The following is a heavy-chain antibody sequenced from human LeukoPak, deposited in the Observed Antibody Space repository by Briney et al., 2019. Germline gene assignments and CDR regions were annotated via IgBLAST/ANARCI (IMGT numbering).Heavy chain of an antibody. CDR1: GFTFDDYA. D-gene: IGHD3-10*01. Sequence: SLRLSCAASGFTFDDYAMHWVRQAPGEGLEWASGISWNSGSIGYADSVKGRFTISRDNAKNSLYLQMNSLRAEDMALYYCAKGEITMVRGVITNWGQGTLVTVSS. CDR3: AKGEITMVRGVITN. V-gene: IGHV3-9*03. CDR2: ISWNSGSI. J-gene: IGHJ4*02.